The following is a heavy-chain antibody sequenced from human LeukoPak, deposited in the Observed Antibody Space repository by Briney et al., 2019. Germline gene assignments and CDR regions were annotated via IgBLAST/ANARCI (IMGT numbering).Heavy chain of an antibody. CDR2: INHSGST. D-gene: IGHD6-13*01. CDR1: GGSFSGYY. Sequence: PSETLSLTCAVYGGSFSGYYWSWIRRPPGKGLEWIGEINHSGSTNYNPSLKSRVTISVDTSKNQFSLKLSSVTAADTAVYYCARALAAADSFDYWGQGTLVTVSS. J-gene: IGHJ4*02. V-gene: IGHV4-34*01. CDR3: ARALAAADSFDY.